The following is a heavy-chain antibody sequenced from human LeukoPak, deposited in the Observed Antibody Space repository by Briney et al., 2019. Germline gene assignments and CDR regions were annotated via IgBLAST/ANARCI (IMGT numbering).Heavy chain of an antibody. Sequence: PGGSLRLSCAASGFTFSSYWMHWARHAPGKGLVWVSRINSDGSSTSYADSVKGRFTISRDNAKNTLYLQMNSLRAEDTAVYYCASYGDYDYFDYWGQGTLVTVSS. D-gene: IGHD4-17*01. CDR1: GFTFSSYW. CDR2: INSDGSST. V-gene: IGHV3-74*01. J-gene: IGHJ4*02. CDR3: ASYGDYDYFDY.